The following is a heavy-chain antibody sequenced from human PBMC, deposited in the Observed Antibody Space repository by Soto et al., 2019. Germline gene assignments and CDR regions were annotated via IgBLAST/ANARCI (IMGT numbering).Heavy chain of an antibody. CDR3: VRHAQWIIRAY. CDR1: GGXISSGDYY. D-gene: IGHD5-12*01. J-gene: IGHJ4*02. V-gene: IGHV4-30-4*01. Sequence: PSETLSLTCTVSGGXISSGDYYWSWIRQPPGKGLEWIGYIYYSGSTYYNPSLKSRVTISVDTSKNQFSLKLSSVTAADTAVYYCVRHAQWIIRAYWGQGSLVTVSS. CDR2: IYYSGST.